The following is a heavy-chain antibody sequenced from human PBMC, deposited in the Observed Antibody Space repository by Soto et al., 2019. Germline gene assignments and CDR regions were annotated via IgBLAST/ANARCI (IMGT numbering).Heavy chain of an antibody. J-gene: IGHJ6*02. V-gene: IGHV3-30*18. D-gene: IGHD3-16*01. Sequence: QVQLVESGGGVVQPGRSLRLSCAASGFTFSSYGMHWVRQAPGKGLEWVAVISNDGSNKYYADSVKGRFTISRDNSKNTLYLQMNSLRAEDTAVYYCAKDRTSSPLGVSGVWGQGTTVTVSS. CDR1: GFTFSSYG. CDR2: ISNDGSNK. CDR3: AKDRTSSPLGVSGV.